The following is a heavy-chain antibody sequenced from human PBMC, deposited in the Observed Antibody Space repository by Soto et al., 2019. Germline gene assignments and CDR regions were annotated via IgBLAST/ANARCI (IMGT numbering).Heavy chain of an antibody. D-gene: IGHD3-10*01. CDR3: ARGDKGSGSYFPLLCYSYAVHG. Sequence: SETLSLTCAVYGGSFSGYYWSWIRQPPGKGLEWIGEINHSGSTNYNPSLKSRVTISVDTSKNQFSLKLSSVTAADTAVYYCARGDKGSGSYFPLLCYSYAVHGRGPGTTVTGAS. J-gene: IGHJ6*02. V-gene: IGHV4-34*01. CDR2: INHSGST. CDR1: GGSFSGYY.